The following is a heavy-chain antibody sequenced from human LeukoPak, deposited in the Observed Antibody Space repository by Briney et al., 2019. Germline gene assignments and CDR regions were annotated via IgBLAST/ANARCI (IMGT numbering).Heavy chain of an antibody. J-gene: IGHJ6*03. V-gene: IGHV4-59*01. CDR2: IYYSGST. CDR3: ARGPGIAAARYYYYYMDV. D-gene: IGHD6-13*01. Sequence: PSETLSLTCTVSGGSISSYYWSWIRQPPGKGLEWIGYIYYSGSTNYNPSLKSQVTISVDTSKNQFSLKLSSVTAADTAVYYCARGPGIAAARYYYYYMDVWGKGTTVTVSS. CDR1: GGSISSYY.